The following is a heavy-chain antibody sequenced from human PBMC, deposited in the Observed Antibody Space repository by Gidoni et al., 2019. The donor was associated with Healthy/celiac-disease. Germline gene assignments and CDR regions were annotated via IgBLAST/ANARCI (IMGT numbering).Heavy chain of an antibody. J-gene: IGHJ5*02. D-gene: IGHD5-12*01. CDR2: IYYSGST. Sequence: QVQLQESGPGLVKPSETLSITCTVSGGSISSYYWSWIRQPPGKGLEWIGYIYYSGSTNYNPSLKSRVTISVDTSKNQFSLKLSSVTAADTAVYYCARVRGYESSDIWFDPWGQGTLVTVSS. V-gene: IGHV4-59*01. CDR3: ARVRGYESSDIWFDP. CDR1: GGSISSYY.